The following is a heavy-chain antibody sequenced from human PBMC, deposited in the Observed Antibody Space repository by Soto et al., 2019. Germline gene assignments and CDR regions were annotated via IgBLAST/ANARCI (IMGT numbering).Heavy chain of an antibody. CDR2: IWYDVSNK. Sequence: GGSLRLSCAASGFTFSNFGMHWVRQAPGKGLEWVAVIWYDVSNKYYADSVKGRFTISRDNSKNTLYLQMNSLRAEDTAVYYRARESVAVAGTDFDNWGQGTLVTVSS. V-gene: IGHV3-33*01. D-gene: IGHD6-19*01. J-gene: IGHJ4*02. CDR3: ARESVAVAGTDFDN. CDR1: GFTFSNFG.